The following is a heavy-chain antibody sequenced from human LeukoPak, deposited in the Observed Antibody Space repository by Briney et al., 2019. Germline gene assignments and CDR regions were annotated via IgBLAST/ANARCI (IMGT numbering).Heavy chain of an antibody. CDR2: ISDSGSSA. Sequence: GGSLRLSCAASGFTFSSYAMSWVRQAPGKGLEWVSSISDSGSSAYYADSVKGRFTISRDNSENTLYLQMNSLRAEDTAVYYCAKAWGYFDWFDYWGQGTLVAVSS. CDR3: AKAWGYFDWFDY. J-gene: IGHJ4*02. D-gene: IGHD3-9*01. CDR1: GFTFSSYA. V-gene: IGHV3-23*01.